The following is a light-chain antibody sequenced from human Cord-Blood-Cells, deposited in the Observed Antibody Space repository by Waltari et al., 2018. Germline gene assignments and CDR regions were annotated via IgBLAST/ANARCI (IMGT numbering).Light chain of an antibody. CDR1: QSISSY. Sequence: DLHITQSPSSLSASVGDRVTLTCRASQSISSYLNWYQQKPGKAPKLLIYAASSLQSGVPSRFSGSGSGTDVTLTISSLQPEDFATYYCQQSYSTPYTFGQGTKLEIK. CDR2: AAS. J-gene: IGKJ2*01. V-gene: IGKV1-39*01. CDR3: QQSYSTPYT.